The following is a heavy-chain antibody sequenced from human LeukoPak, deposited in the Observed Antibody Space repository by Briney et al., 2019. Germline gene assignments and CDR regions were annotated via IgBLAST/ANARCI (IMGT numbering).Heavy chain of an antibody. CDR1: GFTFSSYS. CDR3: ARAVLRGIITF. V-gene: IGHV3-66*01. Sequence: GGSLRLSCAASGFTFSSYSMNWVRQAPGKGLEWVSVIYSGGSTYYADSVKGRFTISRDNSKNTLYLQMNSLRAEDTAVYFCARAVLRGIITFWGQGTLVTVSS. J-gene: IGHJ4*02. D-gene: IGHD3-10*01. CDR2: IYSGGST.